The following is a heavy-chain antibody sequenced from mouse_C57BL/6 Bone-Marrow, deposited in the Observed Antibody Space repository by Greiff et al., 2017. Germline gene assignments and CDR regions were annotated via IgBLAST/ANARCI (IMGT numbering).Heavy chain of an antibody. CDR3: ARDRFDSNYGGVYFDY. V-gene: IGHV5-16*01. J-gene: IGHJ2*01. Sequence: EVKLMESEGGLVQPGSSMKLSCTASGFTFSDYYMAWVRQVPEKGLEWVANINYDGSSTYYLDSLKSRFIISRDNAKNILYLQMSSLKSEDTATYYCARDRFDSNYGGVYFDYWGQGTILTVSS. D-gene: IGHD2-5*01. CDR1: GFTFSDYY. CDR2: INYDGSST.